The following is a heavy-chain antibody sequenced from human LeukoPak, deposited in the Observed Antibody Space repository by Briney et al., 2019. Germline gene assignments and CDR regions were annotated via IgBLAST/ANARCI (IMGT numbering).Heavy chain of an antibody. V-gene: IGHV4-59*01. CDR3: ARGPYSSSWYDAFDI. J-gene: IGHJ3*02. CDR1: GGSISGYY. D-gene: IGHD6-13*01. CDR2: IYYSGST. Sequence: SETLSLTCTVSGGSISGYYWSWIRQPPGKGLEWIGYIYYSGSTNYNPSLKSRVTISVDTSKNQFSLKLSSVTAADTAVYYCARGPYSSSWYDAFDIWGQGTMVTVSS.